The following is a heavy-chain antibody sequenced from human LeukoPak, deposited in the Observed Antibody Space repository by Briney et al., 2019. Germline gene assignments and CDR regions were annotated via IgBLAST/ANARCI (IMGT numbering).Heavy chain of an antibody. CDR2: ISSSSSTI. J-gene: IGHJ4*02. Sequence: QPGGSLRLSCAASGFTFSSYSMNWVRQAPGKGLEWVSYISSSSSTIYYADSVKGRFTISRDNAKNSLYLQMNSLRAEDTAVYYCARGWGSGYPDYFDYWGQGTLVTVSS. CDR3: ARGWGSGYPDYFDY. CDR1: GFTFSSYS. D-gene: IGHD3-3*01. V-gene: IGHV3-48*01.